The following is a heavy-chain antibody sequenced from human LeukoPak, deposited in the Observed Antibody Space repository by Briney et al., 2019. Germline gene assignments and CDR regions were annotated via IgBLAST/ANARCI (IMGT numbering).Heavy chain of an antibody. V-gene: IGHV1-3*01. J-gene: IGHJ4*02. CDR1: GYIFTNYA. D-gene: IGHD3-22*01. CDR2: INGGSGNT. CDR3: ANPRYDSSGYYYVD. Sequence: ASVKVSCKASGYIFTNYAMHWVRQAPGQRLDWMGWINGGSGNTKYSPEFQGRVTITRDTSASTAYMELSSLRSEDTAVYYCANPRYDSSGYYYVDWGQGTLVTVSS.